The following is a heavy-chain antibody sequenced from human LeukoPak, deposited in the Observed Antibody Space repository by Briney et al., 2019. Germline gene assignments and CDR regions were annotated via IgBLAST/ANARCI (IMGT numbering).Heavy chain of an antibody. CDR2: ITSGSSYI. V-gene: IGHV3-21*01. Sequence: GGSLRLSCAASGFTFSSYNMNWVRQAPGKGLEWVSSITSGSSYIYCADSVEGRFTISRDNAKNSLYLQMNRLRAEDTAVYYCARDPYSGSYGNYYYYFMDVWGKGTTVTISS. CDR3: ARDPYSGSYGNYYYYFMDV. J-gene: IGHJ6*03. CDR1: GFTFSSYN. D-gene: IGHD1-26*01.